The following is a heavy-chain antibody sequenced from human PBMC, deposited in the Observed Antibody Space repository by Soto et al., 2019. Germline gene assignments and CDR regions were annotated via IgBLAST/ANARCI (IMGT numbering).Heavy chain of an antibody. CDR3: ARDQHYDFWSGGGTFDY. CDR2: ISAYNGNT. CDR1: GYTFTSYG. Sequence: ASEKVSWKASGYTFTSYGISWVRQAPGQGLEWMGWISAYNGNTNYAQKLQGRVTMTTYTSTSTAYMELRSLRFDDTAVYYCARDQHYDFWSGGGTFDYWGQGTLVTVSS. D-gene: IGHD3-3*01. V-gene: IGHV1-18*01. J-gene: IGHJ4*02.